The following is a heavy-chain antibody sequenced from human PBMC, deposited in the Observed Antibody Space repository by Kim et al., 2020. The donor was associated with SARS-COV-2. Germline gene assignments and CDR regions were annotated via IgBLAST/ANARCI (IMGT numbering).Heavy chain of an antibody. Sequence: NPALKSRVNISVDTSKKQCSLKLSSGTAADRAVYYCARERRATTVDAFDIWGQGTMVTVSS. CDR3: ARERRATTVDAFDI. J-gene: IGHJ3*02. V-gene: IGHV4-39*07. D-gene: IGHD5-12*01.